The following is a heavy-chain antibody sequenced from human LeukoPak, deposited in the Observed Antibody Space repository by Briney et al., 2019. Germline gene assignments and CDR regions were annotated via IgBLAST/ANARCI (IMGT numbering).Heavy chain of an antibody. V-gene: IGHV3-30*02. J-gene: IGHJ4*02. Sequence: PGGSLRLSCAASGFTFSSYGMHWVRQAPGKGLEWVAFIRYDGSNKYYADSVKGRFTISRDNSKNTLYLQMNSLRAEDTAVYYCANEIVVPAATYFGYWGQGTLVTVSS. CDR2: IRYDGSNK. CDR3: ANEIVVPAATYFGY. D-gene: IGHD2-2*01. CDR1: GFTFSSYG.